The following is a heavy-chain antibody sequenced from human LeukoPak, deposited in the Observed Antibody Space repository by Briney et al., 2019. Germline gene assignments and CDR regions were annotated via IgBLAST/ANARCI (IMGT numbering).Heavy chain of an antibody. CDR1: GFTFSAYS. J-gene: IGHJ6*03. CDR2: ITSGDFV. CDR3: ARGGFNMVRGVIPSNSYFYYMDI. V-gene: IGHV3-69-1*01. D-gene: IGHD3-10*01. Sequence: KPGGSLRLSCAAPGFTFSAYSMNWVRQAPGKGLEWVSSITSGDFVYFADSLKGRFTISRDNGKGSLFLQMSSLRAEDTAVYYCARGGFNMVRGVIPSNSYFYYMDIWGKGITVTVSS.